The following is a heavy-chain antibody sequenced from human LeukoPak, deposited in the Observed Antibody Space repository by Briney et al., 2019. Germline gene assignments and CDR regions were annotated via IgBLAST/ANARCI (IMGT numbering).Heavy chain of an antibody. CDR3: AGAPAFCGGDCYLDL. V-gene: IGHV1-18*01. CDR2: ISAYNGNT. D-gene: IGHD2-21*02. Sequence: ASVKVSCKASGNTFTSYGISWVRQAPGQGLERMGWISAYNGNTNYAQKLQGRVTMTTDTSTSTAYMELRSLRSDDTAVYYCAGAPAFCGGDCYLDLWGQGTLVTFSS. J-gene: IGHJ5*02. CDR1: GNTFTSYG.